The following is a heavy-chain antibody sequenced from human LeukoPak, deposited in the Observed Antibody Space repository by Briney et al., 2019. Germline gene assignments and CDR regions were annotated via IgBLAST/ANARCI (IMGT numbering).Heavy chain of an antibody. CDR1: GFTFSSYA. D-gene: IGHD5-24*01. CDR2: ISYDGGNK. CDR3: ARESSGWLQLFDY. J-gene: IGHJ4*02. V-gene: IGHV3-30*14. Sequence: GGSLRLSCAASGFTFSSYAMHWVRQAPGKGLEWVAVISYDGGNKYYADSVKGRFTISRDNSKNTVYLQMNSLRAEDTAVYYCARESSGWLQLFDYWGQGTLVTVSS.